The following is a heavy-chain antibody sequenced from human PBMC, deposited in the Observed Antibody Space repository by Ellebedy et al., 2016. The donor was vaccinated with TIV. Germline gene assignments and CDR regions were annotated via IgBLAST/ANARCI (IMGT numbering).Heavy chain of an antibody. D-gene: IGHD2-2*01. Sequence: GESLKISCKGSGYSFTNYWIGWVRQLPGQGLEWMGIIYPGDSDTRYSPSFQGQVTISADTPISTAYLQWSSLKASDSAMYYCARRSSTWHLDYWGQGTLVTVSS. CDR3: ARRSSTWHLDY. V-gene: IGHV5-51*01. CDR2: IYPGDSDT. J-gene: IGHJ4*02. CDR1: GYSFTNYW.